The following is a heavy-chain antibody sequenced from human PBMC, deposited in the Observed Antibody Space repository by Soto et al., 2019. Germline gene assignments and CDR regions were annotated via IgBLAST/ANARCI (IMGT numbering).Heavy chain of an antibody. D-gene: IGHD2-2*01. CDR1: GFTFSSYA. CDR2: ISGSGGST. V-gene: IGHV3-23*01. J-gene: IGHJ5*02. Sequence: GGSLRLSCAASGFTFSSYAMSWVRQAPGKGLEWVSAISGSGGSTYYADSVKGRFTISRDNSKNTLYLQMNSLGAEDTAVYYCAKDLGEYQLLNWFDPWGQGTLVTVSS. CDR3: AKDLGEYQLLNWFDP.